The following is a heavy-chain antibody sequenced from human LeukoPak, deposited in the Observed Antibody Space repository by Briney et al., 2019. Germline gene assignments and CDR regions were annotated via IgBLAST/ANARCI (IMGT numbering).Heavy chain of an antibody. V-gene: IGHV4-59*01. J-gene: IGHJ4*02. D-gene: IGHD1-14*01. CDR2: IYYSGST. CDR3: AREIPGGRLDY. CDR1: GGSISSYH. Sequence: SETLSLTCTVSGGSISSYHWSWIRQPPGKGLEWIGYIYYSGSTNYNPSLRSRVTISVDTSKNQFSLNLSSVTAADTAVYYCAREIPGGRLDYWGQGTLVTVSS.